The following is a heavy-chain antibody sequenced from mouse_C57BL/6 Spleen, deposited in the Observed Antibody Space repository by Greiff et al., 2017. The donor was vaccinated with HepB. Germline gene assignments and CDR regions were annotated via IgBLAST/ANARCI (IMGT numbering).Heavy chain of an antibody. CDR2: IDPEDGDT. CDR3: TRDYGSSSWFAY. CDR1: GFNIKDYY. Sequence: EVKLMESGAELVRPGASVKLSCTASGFNIKDYYMHWVKQRPEQGLEWIGRIDPEDGDTEYAPKFQGKATMTADTSSNTAYLQLSSLTSEDTAVYYCTRDYGSSSWFAYWGQGTLVTVSA. D-gene: IGHD1-1*01. J-gene: IGHJ3*01. V-gene: IGHV14-1*01.